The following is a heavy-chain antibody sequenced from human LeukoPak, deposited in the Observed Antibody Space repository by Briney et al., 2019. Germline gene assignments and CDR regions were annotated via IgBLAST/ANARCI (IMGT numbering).Heavy chain of an antibody. CDR1: GFTFSSYE. Sequence: GGSLRLSCAASGFTFSSYEMNWVRQAPGKGLEWVSYISSSGSTIYYADSVKGRFTISRDNTKNSLYLQMNSLSAEDTAVYYCARDAYDSSGFFDYWGQGTLVTVSS. D-gene: IGHD3-22*01. V-gene: IGHV3-48*03. CDR3: ARDAYDSSGFFDY. J-gene: IGHJ4*02. CDR2: ISSSGSTI.